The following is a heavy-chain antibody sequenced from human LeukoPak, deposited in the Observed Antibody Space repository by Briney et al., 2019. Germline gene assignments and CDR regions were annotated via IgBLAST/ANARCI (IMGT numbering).Heavy chain of an antibody. Sequence: GGSVRLSCAASGFTFSNYSMNWVRQAPGKGLEWVSTITSSSSSMYYADSVKGRFTVSRDNAKNSLYLQMNSLRAEDTAVYYCARGCSSGVWYRDFWGQGTLVTVSS. CDR3: ARGCSSGVWYRDF. J-gene: IGHJ4*02. CDR1: GFTFSNYS. CDR2: ITSSSSSM. D-gene: IGHD2-8*01. V-gene: IGHV3-21*01.